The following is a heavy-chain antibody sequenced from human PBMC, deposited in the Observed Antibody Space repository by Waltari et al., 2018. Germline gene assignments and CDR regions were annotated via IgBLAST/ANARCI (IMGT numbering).Heavy chain of an antibody. Sequence: QVQLVQSGSEWKKPGASVKVSCKAYGYSFTNYAINWVRQAPGQGLELMGWNTTNTENTTYTQGFTRRFVFSLDTSVSTAYLQINDLKAEDTAIYYCAREVVPAAKIVVNWFDPWGQGTQVTVSS. D-gene: IGHD2-2*01. CDR3: AREVVPAAKIVVNWFDP. J-gene: IGHJ5*02. CDR2: NTTNTENT. V-gene: IGHV7-4-1*02. CDR1: GYSFTNYA.